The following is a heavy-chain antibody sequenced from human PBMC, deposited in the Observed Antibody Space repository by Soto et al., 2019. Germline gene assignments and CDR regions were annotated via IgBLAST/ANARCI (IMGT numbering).Heavy chain of an antibody. CDR2: IYYSGST. Sequence: QLQLQESGPGLVKPSETLSLTCTVSGGSISSSSYYWGWIRQPPGKGLEWIGSIYYSGSTYYNPSLKSRVTISVDTSKNQFSLKLSSVTAADTAVYYCARPYYDSPSAFDLWGRGTLVTVSS. J-gene: IGHJ2*01. CDR1: GGSISSSSYY. V-gene: IGHV4-39*01. CDR3: ARPYYDSPSAFDL. D-gene: IGHD3-22*01.